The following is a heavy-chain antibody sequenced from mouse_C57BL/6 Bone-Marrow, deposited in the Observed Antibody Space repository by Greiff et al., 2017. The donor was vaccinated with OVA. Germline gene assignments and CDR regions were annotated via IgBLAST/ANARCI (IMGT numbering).Heavy chain of an antibody. V-gene: IGHV1-69*01. J-gene: IGHJ3*01. CDR3: AREGTAQASGFAY. D-gene: IGHD3-2*02. CDR2: IDPSDSYT. CDR1: GYTFTSYW. Sequence: QVHVKQPGAELVMPGASVKLSCKASGYTFTSYWMHWVKQRPGQGLEWIGEIDPSDSYTNYNQKFKGKSTLTVDKSSSTAYMQLSSLTSEDSAVYYCAREGTAQASGFAYWGQGTLVTVSA.